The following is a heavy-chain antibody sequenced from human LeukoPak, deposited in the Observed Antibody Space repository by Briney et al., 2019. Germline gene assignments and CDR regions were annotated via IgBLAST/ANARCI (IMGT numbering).Heavy chain of an antibody. V-gene: IGHV4-59*01. CDR2: IYNSGST. Sequence: SETLSLTCTVPGGSIRTYYWSCIPDPPGKGLERSGYIYNSGSTNYNPSLKSRVTISVDTSKNQFSLSLSSVTAADTAVYYCARTPYDSSGYPYFDYWGQGILVTVSS. CDR3: ARTPYDSSGYPYFDY. D-gene: IGHD3-22*01. J-gene: IGHJ4*02. CDR1: GGSIRTYY.